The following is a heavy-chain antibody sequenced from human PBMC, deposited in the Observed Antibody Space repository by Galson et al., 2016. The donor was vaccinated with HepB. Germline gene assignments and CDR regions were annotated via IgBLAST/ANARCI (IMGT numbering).Heavy chain of an antibody. CDR1: GDSVSSNRAA. D-gene: IGHD6-19*01. CDR2: TYYRSKWYN. V-gene: IGHV6-1*01. J-gene: IGHJ5*02. Sequence: CAISGDSVSSNRAAWNWIRQSPWRGLEWLGRTYYRSKWYNDYAVSVKSRITINPDTSKNQFSLQLNSVTPEDTAVYYCARDHPPGYYSGWHTFDPWGQGTLVTVSS. CDR3: ARDHPPGYYSGWHTFDP.